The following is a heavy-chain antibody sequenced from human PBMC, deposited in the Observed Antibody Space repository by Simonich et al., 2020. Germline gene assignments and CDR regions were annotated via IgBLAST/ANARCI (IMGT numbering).Heavy chain of an antibody. D-gene: IGHD3-16*01. V-gene: IGHV4-34*01. CDR1: GGSFSGYY. J-gene: IGHJ3*02. CDR3: ARPLGIVWAFDI. CDR2: INHSGST. Sequence: QVQLQQWGAGLLKPSETLSLTCAVYGGSFSGYYWSWIRQPPGKGLTGIGEINHSGSTNYNPSLKSRVTISVDTSKNQFSLKLSSVTAADTAVYYCARPLGIVWAFDIWGQGTMVTVSS.